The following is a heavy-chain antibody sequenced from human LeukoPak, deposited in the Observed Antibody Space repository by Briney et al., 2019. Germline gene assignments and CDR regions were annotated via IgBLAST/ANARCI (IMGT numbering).Heavy chain of an antibody. CDR1: GFTSGRSA. Sequence: GSLRLSCEASGFTSGRSAMTWVRQTPGKGLEWFSSISSSGNTYYADSVNGRFTISRDNSKNLVNLQMNSLGAEDTAIYYCVKGRMSEDGLDFWGQGSLVTVSS. CDR2: ISSSGNT. D-gene: IGHD5-24*01. CDR3: VKGRMSEDGLDF. J-gene: IGHJ4*02. V-gene: IGHV3-23*01.